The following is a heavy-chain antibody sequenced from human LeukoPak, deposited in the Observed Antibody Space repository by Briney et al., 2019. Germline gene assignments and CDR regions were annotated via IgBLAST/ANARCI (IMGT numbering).Heavy chain of an antibody. V-gene: IGHV5-51*01. J-gene: IGHJ4*02. D-gene: IGHD3-22*01. CDR1: GYNFTKYC. CDR3: ATLIAYYYDSSGSTFT. Sequence: GESLKISCKGFGYNFTKYCIAWVRQMPGRGLEWMGIICPGDSQTKYSPSFQGQVTISADKSITTAYLQWGSLKASDSAIYYCATLIAYYYDSSGSTFTWGQGTLVTVSS. CDR2: ICPGDSQT.